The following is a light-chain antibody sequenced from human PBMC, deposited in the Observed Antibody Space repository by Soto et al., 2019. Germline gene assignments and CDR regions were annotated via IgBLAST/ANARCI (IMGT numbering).Light chain of an antibody. V-gene: IGKV3-20*01. CDR1: QYITYNY. CDR2: GAS. Sequence: EIVLTQSPGTLSLSPGERATLSCRASQYITYNYLAWYQQRPGQAPRLLIYGASSRATGIPDRFSGSGSGTDFSLSISRLEPEDFAVYYCQYHGVAPLTCGGGTRVESK. J-gene: IGKJ4*01. CDR3: QYHGVAPLT.